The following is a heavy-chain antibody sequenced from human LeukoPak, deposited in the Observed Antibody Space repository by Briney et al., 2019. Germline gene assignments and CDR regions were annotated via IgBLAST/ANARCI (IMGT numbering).Heavy chain of an antibody. CDR1: GFTFDDYA. CDR3: AKDWTYDILTGYSWFDP. Sequence: GGSLRLSCAASGFTFDDYAMHWARQAPGKGLEWVSGISWNSGSMGYADSVKGRFTISRDNAKNSLYLQMNSLRAEDTALYYCAKDWTYDILTGYSWFDPWGQGTLVTVSS. D-gene: IGHD3-9*01. CDR2: ISWNSGSM. J-gene: IGHJ5*02. V-gene: IGHV3-9*01.